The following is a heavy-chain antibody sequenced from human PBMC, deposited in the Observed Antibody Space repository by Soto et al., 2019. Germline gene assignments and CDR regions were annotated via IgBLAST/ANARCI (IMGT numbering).Heavy chain of an antibody. CDR3: AKKSSGITGTANFDY. V-gene: IGHV3-23*01. CDR2: ISGSGGST. J-gene: IGHJ4*02. Sequence: GGSLRLSCAASGFTFSSYAMSWVRQAPGKGLEWVSAISGSGGSTYYADSVKGRFTISRDNSKNTLYLQMNSLSAEDTAVYYCAKKSSGITGTANFDYWRQGTLVPVSS. D-gene: IGHD1-7*01. CDR1: GFTFSSYA.